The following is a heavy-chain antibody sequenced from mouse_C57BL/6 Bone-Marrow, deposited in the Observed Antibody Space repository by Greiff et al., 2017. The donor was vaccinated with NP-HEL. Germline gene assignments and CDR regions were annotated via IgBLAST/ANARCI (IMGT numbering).Heavy chain of an antibody. Sequence: QVQLQQPGAELVRPGSSVKLSCKASGYTFTSYWMHWVKQRPIQGLEWIGNIDPSDSETHYNQKFKDKATLTVDKSSSTAYMQLSSLTSEDSTVYYCARIDYAMDYWGQGTSVTVSS. J-gene: IGHJ4*01. CDR3: ARIDYAMDY. CDR1: GYTFTSYW. CDR2: IDPSDSET. V-gene: IGHV1-52*01.